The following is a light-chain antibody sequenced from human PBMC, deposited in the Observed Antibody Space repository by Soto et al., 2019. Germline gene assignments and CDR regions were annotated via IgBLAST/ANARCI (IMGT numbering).Light chain of an antibody. J-gene: IGLJ3*02. CDR2: EVS. CDR1: SGDVGIYNY. Sequence: QSALTQPASVSGSPGQSITICCTGTSGDVGIYNYVSWYQQHPGKAPKLMICEVSNRPSGVSNRFSGSKSGNTASLTISGLQAEDEADYYCSSYTTSSTWVFGGGTKLTVL. V-gene: IGLV2-14*01. CDR3: SSYTTSSTWV.